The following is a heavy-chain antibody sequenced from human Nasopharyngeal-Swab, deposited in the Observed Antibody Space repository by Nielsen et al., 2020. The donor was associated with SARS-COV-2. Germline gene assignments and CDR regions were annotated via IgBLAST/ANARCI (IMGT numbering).Heavy chain of an antibody. V-gene: IGHV2-26*01. Sequence: SGPTLVKPTETLTLTCTVSGFSLSNARMGVSWIRQPPGKALEWLAHIFSNDEKSYSTSLKSRLTISKDTSKSQVVLTMTNMDPVDTATYYCARMIVDTAMVTGRWFDPWGQGTLVTVSS. CDR3: ARMIVDTAMVTGRWFDP. CDR1: GFSLSNARMG. D-gene: IGHD5-18*01. J-gene: IGHJ5*02. CDR2: IFSNDEK.